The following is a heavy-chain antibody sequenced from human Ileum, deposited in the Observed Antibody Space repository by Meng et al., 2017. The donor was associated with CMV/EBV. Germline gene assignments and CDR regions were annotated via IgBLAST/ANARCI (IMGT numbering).Heavy chain of an antibody. Sequence: ASVKVSCKTSGYTFTDYYIHWVRQAPGQGPEWLGWIDSNSGRTTFAHNFQGRVAMTRETSITTAYLEVSGLTSNDTALYYWARALAYGLWGTNRALDPWGQGTLVTVSS. D-gene: IGHD3-10*01. V-gene: IGHV1-2*02. CDR3: ARALAYGLWGTNRALDP. J-gene: IGHJ5*02. CDR2: IDSNSGRT. CDR1: GYTFTDYY.